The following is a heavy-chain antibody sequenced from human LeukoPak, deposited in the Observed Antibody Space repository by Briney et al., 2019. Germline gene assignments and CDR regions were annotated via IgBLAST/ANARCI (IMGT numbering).Heavy chain of an antibody. Sequence: SETLSLTCTVSGGSISSSSYYWGWIRQPPGKGLEWIGSMYYGGSTYYNPSLKSRVTISVDTSKNQFSLKLSSVTAADTAMYYCARHLGGFDYCGQGTLVTVSS. CDR1: GGSISSSSYY. CDR3: ARHLGGFDY. V-gene: IGHV4-39*01. CDR2: MYYGGST. J-gene: IGHJ4*02.